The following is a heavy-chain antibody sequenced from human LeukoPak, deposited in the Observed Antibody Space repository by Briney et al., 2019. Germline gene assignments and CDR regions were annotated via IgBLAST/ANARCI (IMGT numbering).Heavy chain of an antibody. CDR1: GGSISSHY. Sequence: SETLSLTCSVSGGSISSHYWTWVRQPPGQALEFIGYIYYGGRTQYNPSLKSRVTMTMDTSKNQFSLRLNSVSAADTAVYYCAREVAVAGTFYFYMDVWGKGTTVTVSS. CDR3: AREVAVAGTFYFYMDV. D-gene: IGHD6-19*01. V-gene: IGHV4-59*11. CDR2: IYYGGRT. J-gene: IGHJ6*03.